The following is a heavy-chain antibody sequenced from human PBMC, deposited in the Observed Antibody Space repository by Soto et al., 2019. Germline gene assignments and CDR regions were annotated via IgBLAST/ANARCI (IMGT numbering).Heavy chain of an antibody. D-gene: IGHD2-15*01. Sequence: PGGSLTPSCEASGFTLRSYAMSWVSQAARKGLEWVSDISGSGGKTDYADSVKGRLTISRDNSKNTLYLQMSSLRAEDTAVYYCASLPRVAMVVATSYFYGLDVWGQGTTVTVSS. CDR2: ISGSGGKT. CDR3: ASLPRVAMVVATSYFYGLDV. J-gene: IGHJ6*02. V-gene: IGHV3-23*01. CDR1: GFTLRSYA.